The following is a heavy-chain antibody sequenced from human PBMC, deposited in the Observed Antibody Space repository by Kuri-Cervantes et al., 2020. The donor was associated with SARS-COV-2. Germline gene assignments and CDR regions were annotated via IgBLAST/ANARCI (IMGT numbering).Heavy chain of an antibody. CDR2: ISSSSSYI. J-gene: IGHJ6*02. Sequence: GESLKISCAASGFTFSSYSMNWVRQAPRKGLEWVSSISSSSSYIYYADSVKGRFTISRDNSKNTLYLQMNSLRAEDTAVYYCAKDLGYCSSTSCVVYYYYGMDVWGQGTTVTVSS. D-gene: IGHD2-2*01. CDR3: AKDLGYCSSTSCVVYYYYGMDV. V-gene: IGHV3-21*04. CDR1: GFTFSSYS.